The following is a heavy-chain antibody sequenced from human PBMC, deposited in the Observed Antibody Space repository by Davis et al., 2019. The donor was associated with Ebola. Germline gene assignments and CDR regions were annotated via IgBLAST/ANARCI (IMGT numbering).Heavy chain of an antibody. Sequence: ASVKVSCKASGYTFTRYTMHWVRQAPGQSLEWMGWINAGNGNTKYSQKFQGRLTITWDTSASTVYMELSSLRFEDTAVYYCARGVTGTTDWFDPWGQGTLVTVYS. D-gene: IGHD1-7*01. J-gene: IGHJ5*02. CDR3: ARGVTGTTDWFDP. V-gene: IGHV1-3*01. CDR2: INAGNGNT. CDR1: GYTFTRYT.